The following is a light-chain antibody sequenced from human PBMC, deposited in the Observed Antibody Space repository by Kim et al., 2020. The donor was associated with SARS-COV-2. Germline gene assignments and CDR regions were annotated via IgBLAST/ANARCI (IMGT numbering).Light chain of an antibody. CDR2: CNN. J-gene: IGLJ2*01. V-gene: IGLV1-44*01. CDR1: SSNVGTNN. Sequence: RVTTSCSGSSSNVGTNNVNCYRQHHQGTDPTLLIYCNNKRPSGVPDRCSGSKSGASASLAISAVQSADEADYYCAAWDDSLNGVLFGGGTQLTVL. CDR3: AAWDDSLNGVL.